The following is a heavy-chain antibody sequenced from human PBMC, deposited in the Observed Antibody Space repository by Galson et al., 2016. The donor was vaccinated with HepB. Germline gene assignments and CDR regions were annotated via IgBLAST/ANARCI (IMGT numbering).Heavy chain of an antibody. CDR3: ARDDYSGGRGSPDY. D-gene: IGHD4/OR15-4a*01. CDR1: GVTFSSLS. J-gene: IGHJ4*02. Sequence: SLRLSCAVSGVTFSSLSMNWVRQAPGKGLEWVSGINNGAATTGYAASVKGRFTISRDNSKNTLYLQMNSLRTEDTAVYYCARDDYSGGRGSPDYWGQGTLVTVSS. V-gene: IGHV3-23*01. CDR2: INNGAATT.